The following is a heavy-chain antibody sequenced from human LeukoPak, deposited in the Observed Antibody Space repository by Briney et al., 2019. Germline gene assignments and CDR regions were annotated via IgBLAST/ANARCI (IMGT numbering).Heavy chain of an antibody. V-gene: IGHV3-7*05. J-gene: IGHJ5*02. CDR2: IKQDGREK. CDR1: GFTLSSYW. Sequence: GGSLRLSCAVSGFTLSSYWMSWVRQAPGKGPEWVANIKQDGREKYYVDSVKGRFTLSRDNAKNSLYLQMNSLRAEDTAIYYCAKDQRDDYGDPWSGTSSNGFDPWGQGTLVTVSS. D-gene: IGHD4-17*01. CDR3: AKDQRDDYGDPWSGTSSNGFDP.